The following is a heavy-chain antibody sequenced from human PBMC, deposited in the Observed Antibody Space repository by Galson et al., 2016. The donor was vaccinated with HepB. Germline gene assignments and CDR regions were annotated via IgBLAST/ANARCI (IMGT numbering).Heavy chain of an antibody. J-gene: IGHJ4*02. D-gene: IGHD6-13*01. V-gene: IGHV3-11*04. CDR1: GFIFSDYY. CDR2: ISNSGGTI. Sequence: LRLSYAASGFIFSDYYMSWIRQAPGKGLEWVSYISNSGGTIYYADSVQGRFTISRDNAKDSLSLQMNSLRAEDTAVYYCATSIATDGSAFDYWGQGTLVAVSS. CDR3: ATSIATDGSAFDY.